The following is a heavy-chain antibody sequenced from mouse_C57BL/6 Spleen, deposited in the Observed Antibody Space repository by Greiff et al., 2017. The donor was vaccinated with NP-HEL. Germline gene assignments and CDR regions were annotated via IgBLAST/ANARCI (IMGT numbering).Heavy chain of an antibody. CDR3: ARDAY. V-gene: IGHV3-6*01. CDR2: ISYDGSN. J-gene: IGHJ3*01. Sequence: EVKLQESGPGLVKPSQSLSLTCSVTGYSITSGYYWNWIRQFPGNKLEWMGYISYDGSNNYNPSLKNRISITRDSSKNQFFLKVNSVTTEETATYYCARDAYWGRRTLVTVSA. CDR1: GYSITSGYY.